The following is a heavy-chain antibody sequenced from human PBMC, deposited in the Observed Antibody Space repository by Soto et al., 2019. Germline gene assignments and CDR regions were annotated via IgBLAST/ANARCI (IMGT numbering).Heavy chain of an antibody. D-gene: IGHD3-10*01. CDR2: ICHSGNT. Sequence: PSETLSLTCTVSGGSITIGGYCWSWIRQQPGQGLEWIGYICHSGNTYYNPSLKSRVTTSLDRSKNQFSLNLSSVTAADTAVYYCARVWFGESSWFDPWGQGTLVTVSS. J-gene: IGHJ5*02. V-gene: IGHV4-30-2*01. CDR1: GGSITIGGYC. CDR3: ARVWFGESSWFDP.